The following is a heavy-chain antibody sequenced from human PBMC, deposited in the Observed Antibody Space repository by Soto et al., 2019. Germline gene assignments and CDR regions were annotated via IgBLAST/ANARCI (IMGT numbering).Heavy chain of an antibody. J-gene: IGHJ4*02. CDR3: AKDPSGTVTPEGFDY. Sequence: QPWGSLRLSCAASGFTFISYAIIFVRHSPWKGLEWVSAISGSGGSTYYADSVKGRFTISRDNSKNTLYLQMNSLRAEDTAVYYCAKDPSGTVTPEGFDYWGQGTLVTVSS. CDR2: ISGSGGST. V-gene: IGHV3-23*01. CDR1: GFTFISYA. D-gene: IGHD4-17*01.